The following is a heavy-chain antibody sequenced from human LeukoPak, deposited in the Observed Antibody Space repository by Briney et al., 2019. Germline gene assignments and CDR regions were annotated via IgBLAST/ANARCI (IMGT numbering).Heavy chain of an antibody. CDR1: GFTFSSYS. V-gene: IGHV3-21*01. J-gene: IGHJ5*02. D-gene: IGHD3-9*01. Sequence: PGGSLRLSCAASGFTFSSYSMNWVRQAPGKGLEWVSSISSSSSYIYYADSVKGRFTISRDNAKNSLYLQMNSMRAEDTAVYYCAREMYYDILTGYYSYNWFDPWGQGTLVTVSS. CDR2: ISSSSSYI. CDR3: AREMYYDILTGYYSYNWFDP.